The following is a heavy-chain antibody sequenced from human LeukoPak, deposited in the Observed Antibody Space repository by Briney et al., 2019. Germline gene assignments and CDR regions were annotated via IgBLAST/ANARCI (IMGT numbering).Heavy chain of an antibody. CDR3: ASGYCSSTSCYSFGY. CDR2: ISWNSGSI. V-gene: IGHV3-9*01. CDR1: GFTFDDYA. J-gene: IGHJ4*02. Sequence: GRSLRLSCAASGFTFDDYAMHWVRQAPGKGLEGVSGISWNSGSIGYADSVKGRFTISRDNAKNSLYLQMNSLRAEDTALYYCASGYCSSTSCYSFGYWGQGTLVTVSS. D-gene: IGHD2-2*01.